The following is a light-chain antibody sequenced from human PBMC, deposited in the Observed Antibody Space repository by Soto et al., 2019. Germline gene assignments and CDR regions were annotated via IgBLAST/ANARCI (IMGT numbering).Light chain of an antibody. CDR3: QQYTSYSWT. CDR1: QSISSW. Sequence: DIQMTQSPSTLSASVGDRVTITCRASQSISSWLAWYQQKRGKAPKLLIYDASSLESGVPSRFSGSGSGTDFTLTISSLQPDDFATYYCQQYTSYSWTFGQGTKVEIK. V-gene: IGKV1-5*01. CDR2: DAS. J-gene: IGKJ1*01.